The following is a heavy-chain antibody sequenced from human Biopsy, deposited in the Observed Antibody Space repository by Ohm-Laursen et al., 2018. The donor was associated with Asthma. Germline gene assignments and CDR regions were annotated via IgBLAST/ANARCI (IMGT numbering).Heavy chain of an antibody. J-gene: IGHJ3*01. CDR1: GFTFGDYC. CDR2: IKHDGGEK. V-gene: IGHV3-7*01. Sequence: SLRLSCAASGFTFGDYCMSWVRQVPGQGLEWVANIKHDGGEKNHVDSLKGRFTISRDNAKNLLFLQMNSLRAEDTAVYYCTRREYSDSRISPLDLWGHGTMVTVSS. CDR3: TRREYSDSRISPLDL. D-gene: IGHD3-22*01.